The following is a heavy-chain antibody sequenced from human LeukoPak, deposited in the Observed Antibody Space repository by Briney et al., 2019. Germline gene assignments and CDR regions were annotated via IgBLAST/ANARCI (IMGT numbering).Heavy chain of an antibody. D-gene: IGHD3-10*01. CDR3: ARDYYGSGSYSNFDL. CDR2: IIPISGTA. CDR1: GGTFSSYA. J-gene: IGHJ2*01. V-gene: IGHV1-69*01. Sequence: ASVKVSCKASGGTFSSYAISWVRQAPGQGLEWMGGIIPISGTANYAQKFQGRVTITADESTSTAYMELSSLRSEDTAVYYCARDYYGSGSYSNFDLWGRGTLVTVSS.